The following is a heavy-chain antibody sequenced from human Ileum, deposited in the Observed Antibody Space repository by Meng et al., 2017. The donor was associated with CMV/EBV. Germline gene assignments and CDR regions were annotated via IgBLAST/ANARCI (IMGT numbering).Heavy chain of an antibody. CDR2: ISSGSSTI. V-gene: IGHV3-11*01. Sequence: GESLKISCAASGFTFSDNYMSWIRQVPGKGLECVSYISSGSSTIYYADSVKGRFTISRDNANNSLYLQMNSLRGEDTAVYYCARVLREFYDHWTGTDYGMDVWGQGTTVTVSS. CDR3: ARVLREFYDHWTGTDYGMDV. J-gene: IGHJ6*02. D-gene: IGHD3-3*01. CDR1: GFTFSDNY.